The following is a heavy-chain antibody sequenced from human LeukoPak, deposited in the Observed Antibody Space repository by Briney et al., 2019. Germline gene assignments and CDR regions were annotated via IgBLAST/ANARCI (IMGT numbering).Heavy chain of an antibody. J-gene: IGHJ4*02. D-gene: IGHD2-15*01. Sequence: VSVKVSCKASGYTFTNYAMNWVRQAPGQGLEWMGWINTNTGNPTYAQGFTGRFVFSLDTSVSTAYLQISSLKAEDTAVYYCARQYCSGSICYYDYWGQGTLVTVSS. CDR1: GYTFTNYA. CDR2: INTNTGNP. V-gene: IGHV7-4-1*02. CDR3: ARQYCSGSICYYDY.